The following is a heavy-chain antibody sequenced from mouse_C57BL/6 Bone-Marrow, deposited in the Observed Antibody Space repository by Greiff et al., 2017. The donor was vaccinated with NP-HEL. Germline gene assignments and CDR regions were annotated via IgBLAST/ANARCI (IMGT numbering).Heavy chain of an antibody. D-gene: IGHD2-1*01. CDR1: GYSITSGYY. V-gene: IGHV3-6*01. Sequence: VQLKESGPGLVKPSQSLSLTCSVTGYSITSGYYWNWIRQFPGNKLEWMGYISYDGSNNYNPSLKNRISITRDTSKNQFFLKLNSVTTEDTATYYCARGGYYGNAWFAYWGQGTLVTVSA. CDR2: ISYDGSN. J-gene: IGHJ3*01. CDR3: ARGGYYGNAWFAY.